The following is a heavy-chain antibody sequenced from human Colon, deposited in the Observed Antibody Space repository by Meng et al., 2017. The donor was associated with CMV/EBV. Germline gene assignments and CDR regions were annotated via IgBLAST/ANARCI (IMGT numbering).Heavy chain of an antibody. J-gene: IGHJ4*02. CDR1: GYTFTGYF. D-gene: IGHD1-26*01. V-gene: IGHV1-2*02. CDR3: ATVSGGDFDY. Sequence: QGQVVQSGAGVKKPGASVKVSCKASGYTFTGYFMYWVRQAPGQGLEWMGSINPNSGGTNYAQKFQGRVTMTRDTSINTAYMELSRLRSDDTAVYYCATVSGGDFDYWGQGTLVTVSS. CDR2: INPNSGGT.